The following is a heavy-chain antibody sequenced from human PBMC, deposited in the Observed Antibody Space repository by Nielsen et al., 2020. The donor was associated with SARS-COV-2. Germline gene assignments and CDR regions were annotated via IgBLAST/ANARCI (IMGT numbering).Heavy chain of an antibody. D-gene: IGHD3-10*01. CDR2: ISWNGVNI. CDR3: VVLSGITMIRGVMGPELGVDV. J-gene: IGHJ6*02. Sequence: CSASGFNFDDYGMHWVRQAPGKGLEWVSGISWNGVNINYADSVKGRFTISRDNAKNSLYLQMNSLRTEDTALYYCVVLSGITMIRGVMGPELGVDVWGQGTTVNVS. CDR1: GFNFDDYG. V-gene: IGHV3-9*01.